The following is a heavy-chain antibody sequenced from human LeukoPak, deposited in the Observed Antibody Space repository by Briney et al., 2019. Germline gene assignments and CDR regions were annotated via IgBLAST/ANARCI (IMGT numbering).Heavy chain of an antibody. Sequence: SETLSLACTVSGGSVSSGSYYWSWIRQPPGKGLEWIGYIYYSGSTNYNPSFKSRVTISVDTSRNLFSLKLSSVTAANTAVYYCARVTVVAAGTPLDFWGQGTLVTVSS. D-gene: IGHD6-13*01. J-gene: IGHJ4*02. CDR3: ARVTVVAAGTPLDF. CDR2: IYYSGST. V-gene: IGHV4-61*01. CDR1: GGSVSSGSYY.